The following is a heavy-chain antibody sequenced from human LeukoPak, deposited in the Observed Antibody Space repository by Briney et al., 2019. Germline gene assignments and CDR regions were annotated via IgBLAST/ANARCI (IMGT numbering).Heavy chain of an antibody. D-gene: IGHD1-26*01. V-gene: IGHV3-23*01. CDR1: GFTFSSYA. Sequence: GGSLRLSCAASGFTFSSYAMSWVRQAPGKGLEWVSAISGSGGSTYYADSVKGRFTISRDNAKTSLYLQMNSLRAEDTAVYYCARAPDDWERLYYFDYWGRGTLVTVSS. CDR2: ISGSGGST. CDR3: ARAPDDWERLYYFDY. J-gene: IGHJ4*02.